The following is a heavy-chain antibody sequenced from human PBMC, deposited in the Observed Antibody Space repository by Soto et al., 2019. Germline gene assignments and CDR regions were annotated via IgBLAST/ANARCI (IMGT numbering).Heavy chain of an antibody. CDR1: GGTFSSYA. CDR2: IIPIFGTA. D-gene: IGHD5-18*01. J-gene: IGHJ4*02. CDR3: AGINTAMVVFDY. Sequence: GASVKVSCKASGGTFSSYAISWVRQAPGQGLEWMGGIIPIFGTANYAQKFQGRVTITADESTSTAYMELSSLRSEDTAVYYCAGINTAMVVFDYWGQGTLVTVSS. V-gene: IGHV1-69*13.